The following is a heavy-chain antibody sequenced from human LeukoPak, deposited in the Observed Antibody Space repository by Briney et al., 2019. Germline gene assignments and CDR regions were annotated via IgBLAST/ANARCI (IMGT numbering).Heavy chain of an antibody. CDR1: GFTFSSYS. D-gene: IGHD3-9*01. Sequence: GGSLRLSCAASGFTFSSYSMSWVRQAPGKGLEWVSHISSDSSIIYYADSVKGRFTISRDNAKNSLYLQMTSLRDEDTAVYYCARETTGLDYWGQGTLVTVSS. CDR3: ARETTGLDY. V-gene: IGHV3-48*02. CDR2: ISSDSSII. J-gene: IGHJ4*02.